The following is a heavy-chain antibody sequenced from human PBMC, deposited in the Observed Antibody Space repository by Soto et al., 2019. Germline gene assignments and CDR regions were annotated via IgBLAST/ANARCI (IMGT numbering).Heavy chain of an antibody. CDR2: ISRDGRST. CDR1: VFPFSMHS. Sequence: PRRPLRPSCSSSVFPFSMHSIHWVRHTPGNALEYVSAISRDGRSTFNANSVKGRFTISRYNSKNTLYLRMNSLRSDDTAVYYCVKEANPFINTLVVLIFDYWGQGTQVTV. CDR3: VKEANPFINTLVVLIFDY. V-gene: IGHV3-64D*08. J-gene: IGHJ4*02. D-gene: IGHD3-22*01.